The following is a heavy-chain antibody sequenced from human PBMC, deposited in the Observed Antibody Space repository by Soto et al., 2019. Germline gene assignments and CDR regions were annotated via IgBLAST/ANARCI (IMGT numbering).Heavy chain of an antibody. J-gene: IGHJ4*02. V-gene: IGHV3-23*01. Sequence: GGSLRLSCAASGFTFSSYAMSWVRQAPGKGLEWVSAISGSGGSTYYADSVKGRFTISRDNSKNTLYLQMNSLRAEDTAVYYCAKTGLRYFDRTSFDYWGQGTLVTVSS. D-gene: IGHD3-9*01. CDR1: GFTFSSYA. CDR2: ISGSGGST. CDR3: AKTGLRYFDRTSFDY.